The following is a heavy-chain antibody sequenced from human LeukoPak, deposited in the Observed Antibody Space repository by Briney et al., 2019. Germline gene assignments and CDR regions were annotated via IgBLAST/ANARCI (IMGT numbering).Heavy chain of an antibody. J-gene: IGHJ6*02. V-gene: IGHV3-30*18. CDR2: ISYDGSNK. Sequence: GGSLRLSCAASGFTFSSYGMHWVRQAPGKGLEWVAVISYDGSNKYYADSVKGRFTISRDNSKNTLYLQMNSLRAEDTAVYYCAKDMFLIAVAGRYGMDVWGQGTTVTVSS. CDR1: GFTFSSYG. D-gene: IGHD6-19*01. CDR3: AKDMFLIAVAGRYGMDV.